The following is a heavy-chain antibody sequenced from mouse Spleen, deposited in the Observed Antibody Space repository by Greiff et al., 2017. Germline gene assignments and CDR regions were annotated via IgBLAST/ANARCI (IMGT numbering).Heavy chain of an antibody. Sequence: QVQLQQSGAELVRPGASVKLSCKASGYTFTDYYINWVKQRPGQGLEWIARIYPGSGNTYYNEKFKGKATLTAEKSSSTAYMQLSSLTSEDSAVYFCARTGYSNSFDYWGQGTTLTVSS. V-gene: IGHV1-76*01. J-gene: IGHJ2*01. CDR1: GYTFTDYY. D-gene: IGHD2-5*01. CDR2: IYPGSGNT. CDR3: ARTGYSNSFDY.